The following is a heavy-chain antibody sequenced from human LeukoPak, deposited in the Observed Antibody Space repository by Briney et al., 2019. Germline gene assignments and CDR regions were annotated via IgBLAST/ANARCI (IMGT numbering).Heavy chain of an antibody. CDR2: IYSAGST. Sequence: GGSLRLSCAASGFTVSSNYMNWVRQAPGKGLEWVSVIYSAGSTYYADSVKGRFTMSRDNAKNSLYLQMNSLRAEDTAVYYCARERIDSNTSMYGMDVWGQGTTVTVSS. CDR3: ARERIDSNTSMYGMDV. J-gene: IGHJ6*02. D-gene: IGHD2-15*01. CDR1: GFTVSSNY. V-gene: IGHV3-66*01.